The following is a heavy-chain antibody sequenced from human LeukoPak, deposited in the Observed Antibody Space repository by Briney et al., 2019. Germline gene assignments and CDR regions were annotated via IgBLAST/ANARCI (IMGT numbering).Heavy chain of an antibody. Sequence: ASVKVSCKASGYTFTGYYMHWVRQSPGQGLEWRGWINPNSGGSNYAQKFQGRVTKTRDPSISTAYMELSRLRSDDTDVYYCARAVARRGAIVVVAALGYWGQGTLVTVSS. V-gene: IGHV1-2*02. CDR2: INPNSGGS. D-gene: IGHD2-15*01. CDR1: GYTFTGYY. J-gene: IGHJ4*02. CDR3: ARAVARRGAIVVVAALGY.